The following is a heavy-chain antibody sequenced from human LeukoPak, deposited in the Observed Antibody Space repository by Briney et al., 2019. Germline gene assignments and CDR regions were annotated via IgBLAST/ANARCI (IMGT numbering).Heavy chain of an antibody. CDR3: ARDLLGYDSSGYYQGFDY. D-gene: IGHD3-22*01. CDR2: IIPIFGTA. V-gene: IGHV1-69*05. J-gene: IGHJ4*02. Sequence: SVKVSCKASGGTFSSYAISWVRQAPGQGLEWMGGIIPIFGTANYAQKFQGRVTITTDESTSTAYMELSSLRSEDAAVYYCARDLLGYDSSGYYQGFDYWGQGTLVTVSS. CDR1: GGTFSSYA.